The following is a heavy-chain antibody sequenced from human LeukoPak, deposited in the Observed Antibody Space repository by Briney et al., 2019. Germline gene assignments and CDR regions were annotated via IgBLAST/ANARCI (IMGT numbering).Heavy chain of an antibody. CDR3: ARGGTYNDILSVDP. CDR1: GGSIIYYY. V-gene: IGHV4-59*01. Sequence: SETLSLTCTVSGGSIIYYYRIWIRQSPGKGLEWIGQIYYTGSTYYNPSLKRRVTISVDTSRNQFSLNLTSVTAADTAVYYCARGGTYNDILSVDPWGQGTLVTVSS. J-gene: IGHJ5*02. D-gene: IGHD3-9*01. CDR2: IYYTGST.